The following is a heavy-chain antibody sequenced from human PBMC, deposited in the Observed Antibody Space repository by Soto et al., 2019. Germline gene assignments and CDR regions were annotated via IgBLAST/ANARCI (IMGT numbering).Heavy chain of an antibody. V-gene: IGHV3-7*01. Sequence: EVQLVESGGGLVQPGGSLRLSCAASGFTFSSYWMSWVRQAPGKGLEWVANIKQDGSEKYYVDSVKGRFTISRDNAKNNLFLQMNTLRAADKAVYYCAGRKLWFGVLSVVAYWGKAPLVTVSS. CDR2: IKQDGSEK. CDR1: GFTFSSYW. J-gene: IGHJ4*02. D-gene: IGHD3-10*01. CDR3: AGRKLWFGVLSVVAY.